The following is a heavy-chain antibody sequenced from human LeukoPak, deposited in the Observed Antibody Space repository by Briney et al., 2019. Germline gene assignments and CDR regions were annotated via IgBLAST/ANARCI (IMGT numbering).Heavy chain of an antibody. J-gene: IGHJ5*02. CDR3: ARGAYYYGSGLPFDP. Sequence: SETLSLTCTVSGGSISSGSYYWSWIRQPAGKGLEWIGRIYTSGSTNYNPSLKSRVTISVDTSKNQFSLKLSSVTAADTAVYYCARGAYYYGSGLPFDPWGQGTLVTVSS. V-gene: IGHV4-61*02. CDR1: GGSISSGSYY. D-gene: IGHD3-10*01. CDR2: IYTSGST.